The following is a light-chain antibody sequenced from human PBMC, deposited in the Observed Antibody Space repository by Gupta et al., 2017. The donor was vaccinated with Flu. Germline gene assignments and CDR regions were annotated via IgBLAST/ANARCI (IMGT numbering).Light chain of an antibody. CDR2: GAS. Sequence: EIVMTHAPATLSVCPGERATLSCRASQSVSSNLAWYQQKPGQAPRLLIYGASTRATGIPARFSGSGSGTEFTLTISSLQSEDFAVYYCQQYNNWPPWTFGQGTKVEIK. V-gene: IGKV3-15*01. CDR1: QSVSSN. CDR3: QQYNNWPPWT. J-gene: IGKJ1*01.